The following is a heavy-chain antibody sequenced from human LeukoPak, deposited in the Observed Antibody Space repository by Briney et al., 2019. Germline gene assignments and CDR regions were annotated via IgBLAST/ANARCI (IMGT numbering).Heavy chain of an antibody. D-gene: IGHD6-13*01. V-gene: IGHV4-4*07. CDR2: IYSSGNT. J-gene: IGHJ1*01. CDR3: ARAFSSGWYENFQH. Sequence: SETLSLTCTVSGDSIGNHYWNWIRQPAGKGLEWIGRIYSSGNTNYKSSLESRVTMSIDTSKNQVSLKLTSVTAADTAVYYCARAFSSGWYENFQHWGQGTLVTVSS. CDR1: GDSIGNHY.